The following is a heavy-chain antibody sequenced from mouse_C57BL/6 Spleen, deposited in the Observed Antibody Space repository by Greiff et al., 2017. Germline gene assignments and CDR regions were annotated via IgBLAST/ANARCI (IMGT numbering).Heavy chain of an antibody. Sequence: VQLQQPGAELVMPGASVKLSCKASGYTFTSYWMHWVKQRPGQGLEWIGAIDPSDSYTNYNQKFKGKSTLTVDKSSSTAYMQLSSLTSEDSAVYYCARSVSSYYFDYWGQGTTLTVSS. D-gene: IGHD1-3*01. V-gene: IGHV1-69*01. CDR3: ARSVSSYYFDY. CDR1: GYTFTSYW. CDR2: IDPSDSYT. J-gene: IGHJ2*01.